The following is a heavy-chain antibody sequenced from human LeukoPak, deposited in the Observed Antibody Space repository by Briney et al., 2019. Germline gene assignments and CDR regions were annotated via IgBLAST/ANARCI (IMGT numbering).Heavy chain of an antibody. Sequence: ASVKVSCKASGYTFTSYGISWVRQAPGQGLEWMGWISTYNGNTNYAQNLQGRVTMTRDMSTSTVYMELSSLRPEDTAVYYCASLSWELPSQSSAFDIWGQGTMVTVSS. CDR2: ISTYNGNT. D-gene: IGHD1-26*01. J-gene: IGHJ3*02. CDR3: ASLSWELPSQSSAFDI. V-gene: IGHV1-18*01. CDR1: GYTFTSYG.